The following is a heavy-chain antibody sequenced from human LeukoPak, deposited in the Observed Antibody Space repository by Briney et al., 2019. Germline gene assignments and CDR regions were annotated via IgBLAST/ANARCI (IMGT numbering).Heavy chain of an antibody. V-gene: IGHV5-51*01. D-gene: IGHD3-3*01. J-gene: IGHJ3*02. Sequence: GESLKISCKGSGYSFTSYWIGWVRQMPGKGLEWMGIIYPGDSDTRYSPSFQGQVTISVDKSISTAYLQWGSLKASDTAMYYCSRAATIFGVVDAFDIWGQGTMVTVSS. CDR2: IYPGDSDT. CDR3: SRAATIFGVVDAFDI. CDR1: GYSFTSYW.